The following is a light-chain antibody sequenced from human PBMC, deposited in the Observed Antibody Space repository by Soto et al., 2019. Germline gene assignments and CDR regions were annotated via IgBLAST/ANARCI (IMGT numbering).Light chain of an antibody. J-gene: IGKJ5*01. Sequence: IVLTQSPRTLSLSPGERATLSFRASQSVSSSYLAWYQQKPGQAPRLLIYGASSRATGIPDRFSGSGSGTDFPLSIRRLEPEDFAVYYCQPYGSSPGGTFGQGARLEI. CDR3: QPYGSSPGGT. CDR1: QSVSSSY. V-gene: IGKV3-20*01. CDR2: GAS.